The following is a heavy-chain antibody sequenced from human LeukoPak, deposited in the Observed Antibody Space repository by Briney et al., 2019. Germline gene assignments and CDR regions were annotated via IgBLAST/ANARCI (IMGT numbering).Heavy chain of an antibody. CDR2: IIPIFGTA. CDR3: ARDSSSHYSSTSCYGTYYFDY. J-gene: IGHJ4*02. V-gene: IGHV1-69*13. CDR1: GGTFSSYA. D-gene: IGHD2-2*01. Sequence: ASVKVSCKASGGTFSSYAISWVRQAPGQGLEWMGGIIPIFGTANYAQKFQGRVTITADESTSTAYMELSSLRSEDTAVYYCARDSSSHYSSTSCYGTYYFDYWGQGTLVTVSS.